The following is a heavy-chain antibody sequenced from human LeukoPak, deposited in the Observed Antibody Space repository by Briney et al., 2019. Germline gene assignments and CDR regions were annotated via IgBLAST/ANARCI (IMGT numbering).Heavy chain of an antibody. J-gene: IGHJ4*02. CDR3: AREGGGYDSSGYFQDN. D-gene: IGHD3-22*01. CDR2: ISSSSSTI. CDR1: GFSFSTYT. Sequence: PGGSLRLSCAASGFSFSTYTMNWVRQAPGKGLDWVSYISSSSSTIYYADSVKGRFTISRDNAKNSLYLQMNSLRAEDTAVYYCAREGGGYDSSGYFQDNWGQGTLVTVSS. V-gene: IGHV3-48*04.